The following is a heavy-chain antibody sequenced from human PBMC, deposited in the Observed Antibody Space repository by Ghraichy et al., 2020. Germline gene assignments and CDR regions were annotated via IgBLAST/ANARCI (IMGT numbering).Heavy chain of an antibody. CDR3: ARGRAQRGYSGYGDAFDI. J-gene: IGHJ3*02. CDR2: IYHSGST. Sequence: SETLSLTCAVSGGSISSGGYSWSWFRQPPGKGLEWIGYIYHSGSTYYNPSLKSRVTISVDRSKNQFSLKLSSVTAADTAVYYCARGRAQRGYSGYGDAFDIWGQGTMVTVSS. V-gene: IGHV4-30-2*01. CDR1: GGSISSGGYS. D-gene: IGHD5-12*01.